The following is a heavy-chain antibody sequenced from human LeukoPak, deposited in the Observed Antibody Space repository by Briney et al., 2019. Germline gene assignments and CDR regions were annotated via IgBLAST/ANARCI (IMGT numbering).Heavy chain of an antibody. CDR1: GFTFSHHG. Sequence: PGGSLRLSCAASGFTFSHHGMNWVRQAPGKGLEWVSGVGPSGARTYYADSVKGRFTVSRDNSKNMVFLQMNSLRAEDTAIYYCAKAAHFGAFFDRSGQPQYYCYCMDVWGKGTTVTVSS. J-gene: IGHJ6*03. CDR2: VGPSGART. D-gene: IGHD3-22*01. CDR3: AKAAHFGAFFDRSGQPQYYCYCMDV. V-gene: IGHV3-23*01.